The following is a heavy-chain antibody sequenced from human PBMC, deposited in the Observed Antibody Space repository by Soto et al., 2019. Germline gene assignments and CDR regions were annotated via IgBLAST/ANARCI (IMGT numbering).Heavy chain of an antibody. V-gene: IGHV5-51*01. Sequence: ESLKISSKGSGYSFNSYWIGWVRQTPGKGLAWLEIIYPGDSDTIYSPSFQGPFTISADKSISTAYQQWSSLKASHTAMYYCARRGGGRNAFDIWGQGTMVTVS. D-gene: IGHD2-21*01. CDR1: GYSFNSYW. CDR2: IYPGDSDT. J-gene: IGHJ3*02. CDR3: ARRGGGRNAFDI.